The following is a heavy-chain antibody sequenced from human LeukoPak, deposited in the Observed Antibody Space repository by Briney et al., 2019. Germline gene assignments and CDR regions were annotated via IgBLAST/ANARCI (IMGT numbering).Heavy chain of an antibody. J-gene: IGHJ4*02. D-gene: IGHD3-3*01. V-gene: IGHV4-34*01. CDR3: ARDTGSGYIRGG. Sequence: SETLSLTCAVYGESFSGYFWNWIRQPPGKGLEWIGEINHSGSTSNHNPSLKSRVTISVDTSKNQFSLKLSSVTAADTAVYYCARDTGSGYIRGGWGQGTLVTVSS. CDR2: INHSGSTS. CDR1: GESFSGYF.